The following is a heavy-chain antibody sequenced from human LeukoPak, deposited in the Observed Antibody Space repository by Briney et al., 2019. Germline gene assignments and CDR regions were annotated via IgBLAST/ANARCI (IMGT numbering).Heavy chain of an antibody. J-gene: IGHJ6*03. V-gene: IGHV5-51*01. CDR1: GYSFTSYW. Sequence: GESLKISCKGSGYSFTSYWIGWVRQMPGKGLEWMGIIYPGDSDTRYSPSFQGQVTISADKSISTAYLQWSSLKASDTAMYYCARAHYDILDKGTWYMDVWGKGTTVTISS. CDR3: ARAHYDILDKGTWYMDV. CDR2: IYPGDSDT. D-gene: IGHD3-9*01.